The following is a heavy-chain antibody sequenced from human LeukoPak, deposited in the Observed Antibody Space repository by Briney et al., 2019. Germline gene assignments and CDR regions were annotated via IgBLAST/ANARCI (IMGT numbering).Heavy chain of an antibody. D-gene: IGHD1-26*01. Sequence: SETLSLTCTVSGGSISSSSYYWGWIRQPPGKGLEWIGSIYYSGSTYYNPSLKSRVTISVDTSKNQFSLKLSSVTAAGTAVYYCARDPARGSGSHGDWGQGTLVTVSS. J-gene: IGHJ4*02. V-gene: IGHV4-39*07. CDR2: IYYSGST. CDR1: GGSISSSSYY. CDR3: ARDPARGSGSHGD.